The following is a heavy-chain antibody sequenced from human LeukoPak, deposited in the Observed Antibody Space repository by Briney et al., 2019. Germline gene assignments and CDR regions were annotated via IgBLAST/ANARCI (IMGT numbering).Heavy chain of an antibody. CDR1: GGTFSSYA. J-gene: IGHJ4*02. D-gene: IGHD3-10*01. CDR3: ARDGLWFGEHLDY. V-gene: IGHV1-69*13. CDR2: IIPIFGTA. Sequence: SVKVSCKASGGTFSSYAISWVRQAPGQGLEWMGGIIPIFGTANYAQKFQGRVTITADESTSTAYMELSSLRSEDTAVYYCARDGLWFGEHLDYWGQGTLVTVSS.